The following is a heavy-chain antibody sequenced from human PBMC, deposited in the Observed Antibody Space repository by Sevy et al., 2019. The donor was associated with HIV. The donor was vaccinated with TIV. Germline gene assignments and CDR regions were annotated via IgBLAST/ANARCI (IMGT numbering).Heavy chain of an antibody. J-gene: IGHJ4*02. CDR3: AREGNRERQTIPLDS. V-gene: IGHV3-48*02. CDR2: ISNSGSTT. Sequence: GGSLRLSCAASGFRFNYHNMNWVRQAPGKGLEWISYISNSGSTTYLADSGRGRFTISRDNAKNSIFLEMDNLTDEDTAVYYGAREGNRERQTIPLDSWGRGIQVTVSS. CDR1: GFRFNYHN. D-gene: IGHD6-25*01.